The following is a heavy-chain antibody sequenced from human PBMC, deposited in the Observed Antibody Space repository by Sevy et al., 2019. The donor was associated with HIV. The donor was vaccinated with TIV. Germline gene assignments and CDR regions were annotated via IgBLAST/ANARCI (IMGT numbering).Heavy chain of an antibody. V-gene: IGHV3-15*01. Sequence: GGSLRLSCAASGFTFNNAWMSWVRQAPGKGLEWVGRIKSKTDGGTTDYAAPVKGRFTISRDDSKNTLYLQMNSLKTEDTAVYYGTTGAYYYDSGGYRGFDYWGQGTLVTVSS. CDR3: TTGAYYYDSGGYRGFDY. J-gene: IGHJ4*02. CDR2: IKSKTDGGTT. CDR1: GFTFNNAW. D-gene: IGHD3-22*01.